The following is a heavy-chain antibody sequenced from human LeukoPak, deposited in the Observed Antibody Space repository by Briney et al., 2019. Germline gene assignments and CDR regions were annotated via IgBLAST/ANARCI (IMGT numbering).Heavy chain of an antibody. J-gene: IGHJ4*02. CDR2: IYYSGST. CDR1: GGSISSSSYY. CDR3: AREGGSYCSSTSCSHTIDY. D-gene: IGHD2-2*01. V-gene: IGHV4-31*03. Sequence: SETLSLTCTVSGGSISSSSYYWGWIRQPPGKGLEWIGYIYYSGSTYYNPSLKSRVTISVDTSKNQFSLKLSSVTAADTAVYYCAREGGSYCSSTSCSHTIDYWGQGTLVTVSS.